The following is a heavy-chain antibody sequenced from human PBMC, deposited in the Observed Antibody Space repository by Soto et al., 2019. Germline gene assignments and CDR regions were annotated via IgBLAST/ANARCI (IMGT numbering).Heavy chain of an antibody. D-gene: IGHD6-13*01. J-gene: IGHJ6*02. CDR1: GFTFSSYG. V-gene: IGHV3-30*18. CDR2: ISYDGSNK. Sequence: EGSLRLSCAASGFTFSSYGMHWVRQAPGKGLEWVAVISYDGSNKYYADSVKGRFTISRDNSKNTLYLQMNSLRAEDTAVYYCAKDLGSSWYYYYYGMDVWGQGPTVTVS. CDR3: AKDLGSSWYYYYYGMDV.